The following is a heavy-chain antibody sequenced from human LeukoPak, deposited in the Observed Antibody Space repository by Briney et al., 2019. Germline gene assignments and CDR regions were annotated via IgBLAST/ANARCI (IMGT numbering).Heavy chain of an antibody. CDR3: ARDTAMDKVDY. CDR2: INHSGST. Sequence: SETVSLTCAVYGGSFSGYYWSWIRQPPGKGLEWIGEINHSGSTNYNPSLKSRVTISVDTSKNQFSLKLSTVTAADTAVYYCARDTAMDKVDYWGQGTLVTVSS. J-gene: IGHJ4*02. V-gene: IGHV4-34*01. CDR1: GGSFSGYY. D-gene: IGHD5-18*01.